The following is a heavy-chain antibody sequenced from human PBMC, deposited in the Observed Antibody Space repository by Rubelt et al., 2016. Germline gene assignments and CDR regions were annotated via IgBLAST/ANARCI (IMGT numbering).Heavy chain of an antibody. Sequence: QLQLQESGPGLVKPSETLSLTCTVSGGSISSSSYYWGWIRQPPGKGLEWIGEMNHSGSTNYNPSVKVRVTISVYTSKNQFSLKLISVTAADTAVYYWASQSSSGWYAFDIWGQGTMVTVSS. CDR1: GGSISSSSYY. CDR2: MNHSGST. J-gene: IGHJ3*02. D-gene: IGHD6-19*01. CDR3: ASQSSSGWYAFDI. V-gene: IGHV4-39*07.